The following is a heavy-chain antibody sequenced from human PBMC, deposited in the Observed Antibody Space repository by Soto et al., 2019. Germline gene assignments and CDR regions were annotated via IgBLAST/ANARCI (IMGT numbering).Heavy chain of an antibody. V-gene: IGHV4-30-4*01. Sequence: SETLSLTCTVSGGSISSGDYYWSWIRQPPGKGLEWIGYIYYSGSTYYNPSLKSRVTISVDTSKNQFSLKLSSVTAADTAVYYCARDKAMVKYNWIDPWGQGTLVTVSS. D-gene: IGHD5-18*01. J-gene: IGHJ5*02. CDR2: IYYSGST. CDR3: ARDKAMVKYNWIDP. CDR1: GGSISSGDYY.